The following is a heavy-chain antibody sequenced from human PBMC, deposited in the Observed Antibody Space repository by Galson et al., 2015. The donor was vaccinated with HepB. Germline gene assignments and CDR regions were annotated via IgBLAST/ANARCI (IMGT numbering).Heavy chain of an antibody. V-gene: IGHV1-2*02. Sequence: SVKVSCKASGSTFTGYYMHWVRQAPGQGLEWMGWINPNSGGTNYAQKFQGRVTMTRDTSISTAYMELSRLRSDDTAVYYCARAMVVVVPAATKDYYYYYMDVWGKGTTVTVSS. CDR1: GSTFTGYY. CDR3: ARAMVVVVPAATKDYYYYYMDV. CDR2: INPNSGGT. D-gene: IGHD2-2*01. J-gene: IGHJ6*03.